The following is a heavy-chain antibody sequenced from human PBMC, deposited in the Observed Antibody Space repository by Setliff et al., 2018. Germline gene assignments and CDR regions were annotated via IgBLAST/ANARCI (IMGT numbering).Heavy chain of an antibody. J-gene: IGHJ5*02. CDR2: ISAYNGNT. D-gene: IGHD3-10*01. CDR3: ARGKGPGNNWFDP. CDR1: GYIFTSYG. Sequence: ASVKVSCKTSGYIFTSYGISWVRLAPGQGLEWMGWISAYNGNTNYAQKLQGRVTMTRDTSISTAYVEVISLRSDDTAVYYCARGKGPGNNWFDPWGQGTLVTVSS. V-gene: IGHV1-18*01.